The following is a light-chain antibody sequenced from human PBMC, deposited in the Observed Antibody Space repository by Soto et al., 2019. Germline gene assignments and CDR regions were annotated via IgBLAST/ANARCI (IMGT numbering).Light chain of an antibody. V-gene: IGKV3-20*01. Sequence: EIVLTQSPGTLSLSPGERATLSCRASQSVRSSYLAWYQQKPGQAPRLLIYGASSRATGIPDRFSGSGSGPDFTLTISRLEPEDFALYYYQQYGSSPYTFGQGTKLEIK. CDR2: GAS. CDR3: QQYGSSPYT. CDR1: QSVRSSY. J-gene: IGKJ2*01.